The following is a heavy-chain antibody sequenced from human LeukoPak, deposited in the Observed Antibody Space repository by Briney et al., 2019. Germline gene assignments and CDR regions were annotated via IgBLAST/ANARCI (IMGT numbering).Heavy chain of an antibody. CDR1: GFNFGTYR. J-gene: IGHJ6*03. Sequence: GGSLRLSCGVSGFNFGTYRMTWVRQAPGKGLEWVALIKEDGSEDDNVSSVRGRFTVSRDSRENSLFLQMNSLRAEDTAVYYCSAGHYYYYMDVWGKGTTVTVSS. CDR2: IKEDGSED. V-gene: IGHV3-7*01. CDR3: SAGHYYYYMDV.